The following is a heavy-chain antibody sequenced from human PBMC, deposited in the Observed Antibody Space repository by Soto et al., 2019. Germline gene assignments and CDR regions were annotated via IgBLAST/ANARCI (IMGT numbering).Heavy chain of an antibody. V-gene: IGHV3-23*01. CDR2: ISGSGGIT. J-gene: IGHJ2*01. D-gene: IGHD4-17*01. CDR3: AREIYGDFDWYFDL. CDR1: GFTFSNYA. Sequence: GGSLRLSCAASGFTFSNYAMSWVRQAPGKGLEWVSTISGSGGITEYPSSVKGRFTISRDNSKNTLYLQMNSLRAEDTAVYYCAREIYGDFDWYFDLWGRGTLVTVSS.